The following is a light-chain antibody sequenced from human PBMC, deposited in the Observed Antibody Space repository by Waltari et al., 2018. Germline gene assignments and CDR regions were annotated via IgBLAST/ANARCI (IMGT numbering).Light chain of an antibody. CDR1: SLRSYY. Sequence: SSELTQDPAVSVALGQTVRITCQGDSLRSYYASWYQQKPGQAPVLVIYGKKQRPSGIPDRFSGSSSGNTASLTITGAQAEDEADYYCNSRDSSGNHWVFGGGTKLTVL. CDR2: GKK. CDR3: NSRDSSGNHWV. V-gene: IGLV3-19*01. J-gene: IGLJ3*02.